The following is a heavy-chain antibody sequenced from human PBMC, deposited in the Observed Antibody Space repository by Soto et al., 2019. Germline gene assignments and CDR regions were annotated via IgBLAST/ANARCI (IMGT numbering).Heavy chain of an antibody. CDR3: AKAPLSSGYYHYFDY. CDR2: ISGSGGST. D-gene: IGHD3-22*01. J-gene: IGHJ4*02. CDR1: GFTFSSYA. Sequence: EVQLLESGGGLVQPGGSLRPSCAASGFTFSSYAMSWVRQAPGKGLEWVSAISGSGGSTYYADSVKGRFTISRDNSKNTLYLQMNSLRAEDTAVYYCAKAPLSSGYYHYFDYWGQGTLVTVSS. V-gene: IGHV3-23*01.